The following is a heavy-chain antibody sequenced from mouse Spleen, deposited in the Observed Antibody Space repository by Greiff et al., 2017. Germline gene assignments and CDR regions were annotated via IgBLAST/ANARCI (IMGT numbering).Heavy chain of an antibody. Sequence: EVQLQESGPELVKPGASVKISCKASGYSFTGYYMNWVKQSPEKSLEWIGEINPSTGGTTYNQKFKAKATLTVDKSSSTAYMQLKSLTSEDSAVYYCARRDYYGSSYDDYWGQGTTLTVSS. CDR3: ARRDYYGSSYDDY. D-gene: IGHD1-1*01. V-gene: IGHV1-42*01. J-gene: IGHJ2*01. CDR2: INPSTGGT. CDR1: GYSFTGYY.